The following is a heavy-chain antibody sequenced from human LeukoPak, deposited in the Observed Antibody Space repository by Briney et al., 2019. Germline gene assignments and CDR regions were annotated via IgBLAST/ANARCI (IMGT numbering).Heavy chain of an antibody. V-gene: IGHV4-38-2*02. D-gene: IGHD5-18*01. J-gene: IGHJ4*02. CDR1: GYSISSGYY. CDR3: ARKGDTAMVVPFDY. CDR2: IYHSGST. Sequence: ASETLSLTCTVSGYSISSGYYWGWIRQPPGKGLEWIGSIYHSGSTYYNPSLKSRVTISADTSKNQFSLKLSSVTAADTAVYYCARKGDTAMVVPFDYWGQGTLVTVSS.